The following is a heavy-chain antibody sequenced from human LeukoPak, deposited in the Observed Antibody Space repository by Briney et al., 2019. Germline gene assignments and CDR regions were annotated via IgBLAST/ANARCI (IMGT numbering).Heavy chain of an antibody. CDR1: GFTFSSYA. J-gene: IGHJ4*02. CDR3: VKDLIAATGKGPYFDY. D-gene: IGHD6-13*01. Sequence: GSLRLSCAASGFTFSSYAMSWVRQAPGKGLEWVSAISGSGGSTYYADSVKGRFTISRDNSKNTLYLQMNSLRAEDTAVYYCVKDLIAATGKGPYFDYWGQGTLVTVSS. CDR2: ISGSGGST. V-gene: IGHV3-23*01.